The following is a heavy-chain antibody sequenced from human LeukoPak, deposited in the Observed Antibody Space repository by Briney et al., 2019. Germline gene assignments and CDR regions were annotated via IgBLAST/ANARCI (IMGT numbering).Heavy chain of an antibody. CDR2: VFYSGSN. Sequence: PSETLSLTCSVSGGSIIGHWWSWIRQPPGKGLEWIGDVFYSGSNNYNPSLKSRLTISLDTPKNQFSLNLRSVTATDTAMYYCARRNTADASIDFWGQGNLVTASS. J-gene: IGHJ4*02. CDR1: GGSIIGHW. D-gene: IGHD4-17*01. V-gene: IGHV4-59*08. CDR3: ARRNTADASIDF.